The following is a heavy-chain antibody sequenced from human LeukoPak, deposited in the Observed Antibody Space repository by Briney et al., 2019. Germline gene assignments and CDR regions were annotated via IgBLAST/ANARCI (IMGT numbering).Heavy chain of an antibody. CDR1: GGSISNSSYY. CDR2: IYYSGST. CDR3: AILLPGFSNGYDNAFDI. V-gene: IGHV4-39*07. D-gene: IGHD3-22*01. J-gene: IGHJ3*02. Sequence: SETLSLTSAISGGSISNSSYYWGWIRQPPGKGLEWIGSIYYSGSTYYNPSLKSRVTISIDTFKKQFSLRLSSVIAADTAVYYFAILLPGFSNGYDNAFDIWGQGTMATVSS.